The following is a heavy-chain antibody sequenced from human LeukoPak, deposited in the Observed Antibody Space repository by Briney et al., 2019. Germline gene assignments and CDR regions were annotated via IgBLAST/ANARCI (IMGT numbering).Heavy chain of an antibody. D-gene: IGHD2-8*01. CDR3: GRDDGP. CDR1: GFIVSDNY. J-gene: IGHJ5*02. V-gene: IGHV3-53*01. CDR2: IYSGGST. Sequence: PGGSLRLSCVVSGFIVSDNYMSWVRQGPGKGLEWVSDIYSGGSTDYTDSVKGRITISRDKSKNTVYLRMNWLTAEDTAVDYCGRDDGPWGQGTLVTVS.